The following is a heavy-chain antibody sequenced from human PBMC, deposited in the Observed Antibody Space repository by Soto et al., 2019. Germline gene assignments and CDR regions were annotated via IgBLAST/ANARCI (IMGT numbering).Heavy chain of an antibody. CDR3: TRADDFWSGGYMDV. D-gene: IGHD3-3*01. J-gene: IGHJ6*03. CDR2: MNPNSGNT. CDR1: GYTFTSYD. V-gene: IGHV1-8*01. Sequence: ASVKVSCKASGYTFTSYDINWVRQATGQGLEWMGWMNPNSGNTGYAQKFQGRVTMTRNTSKSIAYLQMNSLKTEDTAVYYCTRADDFWSGGYMDVWGKGTTVTVSS.